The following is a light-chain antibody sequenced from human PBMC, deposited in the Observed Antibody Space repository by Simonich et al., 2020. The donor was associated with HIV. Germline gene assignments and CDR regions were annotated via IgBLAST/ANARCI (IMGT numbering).Light chain of an antibody. CDR2: GAS. CDR1: QSIASN. V-gene: IGKV3-15*01. J-gene: IGKJ1*01. Sequence: IVMTQSPATLSVSPGERATLSCRASQSIASNLAWYQQKPGQAPRLLIYGASSRATGVPARFSGSGFGTEFSLTISSMQSEDFAVYYCQQYYITPHTFGQGTKVEIK. CDR3: QQYYITPHT.